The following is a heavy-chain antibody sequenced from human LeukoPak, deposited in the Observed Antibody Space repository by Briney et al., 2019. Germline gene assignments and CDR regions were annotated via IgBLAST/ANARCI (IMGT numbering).Heavy chain of an antibody. CDR3: AKGGYSGSYYEVSYFDY. J-gene: IGHJ4*02. CDR1: GFTFDDYA. V-gene: IGHV3-9*01. CDR2: ISWNSGSI. D-gene: IGHD1-26*01. Sequence: GGSLRLSCAASGFTFDDYAMHWVRQAPGKGLEWVSGISWNSGSIGYADSVKGRFTISRDNAMNSLYLQMNSLRAEDTALYYCAKGGYSGSYYEVSYFDYWGQGTLVTVSS.